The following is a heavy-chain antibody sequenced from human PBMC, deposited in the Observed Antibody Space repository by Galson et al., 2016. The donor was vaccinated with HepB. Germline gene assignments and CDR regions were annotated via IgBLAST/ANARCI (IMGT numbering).Heavy chain of an antibody. J-gene: IGHJ6*02. V-gene: IGHV2-26*01. Sequence: PALVKPTQTLTLTCTVSEFSLSNARMGVSWIRQPPGKALEWLAHIFSNDEKSYHPSLKTRLTISKDTSKSRVVLTMANMDPVDTATYYCARGTDDDGSGTYVIYYADAMDVWGPGTAVTVSS. CDR3: ARGTDDDGSGTYVIYYADAMDV. CDR1: EFSLSNARMG. CDR2: IFSNDEK. D-gene: IGHD3-10*01.